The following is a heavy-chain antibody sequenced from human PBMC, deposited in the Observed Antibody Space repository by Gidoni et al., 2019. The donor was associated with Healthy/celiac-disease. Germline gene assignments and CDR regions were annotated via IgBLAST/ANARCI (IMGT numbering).Heavy chain of an antibody. CDR1: GVG. Sequence: GVGVGWIRQPPGKALEWLALIYWNDDKRYSPSLKSRLTITKDTSKNQVVLTMTNMDPVDTATYYCAHRSFTTVTTINWFDPWGQGTLVTVSS. CDR3: AHRSFTTVTTINWFDP. V-gene: IGHV2-5*01. J-gene: IGHJ5*02. CDR2: IYWNDDK. D-gene: IGHD4-17*01.